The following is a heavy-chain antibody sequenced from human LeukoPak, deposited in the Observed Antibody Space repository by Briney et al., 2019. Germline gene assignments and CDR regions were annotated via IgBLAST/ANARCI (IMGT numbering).Heavy chain of an antibody. J-gene: IGHJ4*01. CDR3: ASRKLGNDY. D-gene: IGHD7-27*01. V-gene: IGHV4-59*02. CDR1: GGSVSDYY. CDR2: IYYTGSS. Sequence: SETLSLTCTVSGGSVSDYYWSWIRQSPGKGLEWIGYIYYTGSSSYNPSLRSRVTISADTSKNQFSLKLSSVTAADTAVYYCASRKLGNDYWGQGTLVTVSS.